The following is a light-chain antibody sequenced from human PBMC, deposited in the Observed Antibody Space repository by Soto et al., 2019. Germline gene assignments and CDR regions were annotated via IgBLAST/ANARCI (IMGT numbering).Light chain of an antibody. V-gene: IGLV2-14*01. CDR2: EVT. J-gene: IGLJ1*01. Sequence: QSALTQPASVSGSPGQSITISCTGTSSDVGGYNYVSWYQQRPGKAPKFMIYEVTNRPSGVSNRFSGSKSGNTASLTISGPQAEDEADYYCASYTSRGTRVFGTGTNLTVL. CDR3: ASYTSRGTRV. CDR1: SSDVGGYNY.